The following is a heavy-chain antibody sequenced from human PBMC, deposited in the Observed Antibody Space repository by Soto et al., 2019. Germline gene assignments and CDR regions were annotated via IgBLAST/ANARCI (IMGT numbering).Heavy chain of an antibody. D-gene: IGHD3-16*01. J-gene: IGHJ2*01. V-gene: IGHV1-2*02. CDR2: FDPRSGAT. Sequence: SVKVSCKPFGDTFTAYDIHWVRQAPGQGLEWVGWFDPRSGATNYAQRFEGRVVMTRDVSVHPVYMELSGLSSYDTAIYYRETDNSRAYAFWG. CDR3: ETDNSRAYAF. CDR1: GDTFTAYD.